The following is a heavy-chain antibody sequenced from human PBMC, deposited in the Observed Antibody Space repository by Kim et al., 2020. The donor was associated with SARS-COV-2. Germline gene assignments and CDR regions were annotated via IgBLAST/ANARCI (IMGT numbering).Heavy chain of an antibody. CDR2: ISYDGSNK. D-gene: IGHD6-13*01. CDR3: AGDGYSRAPFDY. J-gene: IGHJ4*02. V-gene: IGHV3-30*04. CDR1: GFTFSSYA. Sequence: GGSLRLSCAASGFTFSSYAMHWVRQAPGKGLEWVAVISYDGSNKYYADSVKGRFTISRDNSKNTLYLQMNSLRAEDTAVYYCAGDGYSRAPFDYWGQGT.